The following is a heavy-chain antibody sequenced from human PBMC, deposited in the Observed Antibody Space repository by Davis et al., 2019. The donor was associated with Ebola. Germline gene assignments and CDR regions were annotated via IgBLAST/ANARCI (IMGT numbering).Heavy chain of an antibody. J-gene: IGHJ4*02. CDR1: GYTFTFYS. D-gene: IGHD3-10*01. CDR3: ARDRGGDYSFDY. Sequence: AASVKVSCKASGYTFTFYSLHWVRQAPGQRLEWMGWINAGNGHTKYSQKFQGRVTITRDTSTSTAYMELRSLRSDDTAVYYCARDRGGDYSFDYWGQGTLVTVSS. CDR2: INAGNGHT. V-gene: IGHV1-3*01.